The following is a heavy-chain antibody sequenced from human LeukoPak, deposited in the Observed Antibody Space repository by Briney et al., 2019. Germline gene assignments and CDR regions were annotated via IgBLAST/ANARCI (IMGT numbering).Heavy chain of an antibody. CDR2: IYTSGST. CDR3: ARERDYGYYYYYMDV. D-gene: IGHD4-17*01. Sequence: SETLSLTCTVSGGSISSYYWSWIRQPAGKGLEWIGRIYTSGSTNYNPSLKSRVTMSVDTSKNQFSLKLSSVTAADTAVYYCARERDYGYYYYYMDVWGKGTTVTVSS. CDR1: GGSISSYY. V-gene: IGHV4-4*07. J-gene: IGHJ6*03.